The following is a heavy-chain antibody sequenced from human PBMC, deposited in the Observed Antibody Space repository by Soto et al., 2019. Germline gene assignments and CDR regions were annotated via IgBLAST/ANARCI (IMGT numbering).Heavy chain of an antibody. CDR1: GGSISSSSYY. Sequence: QLQLQESGPGLVKPSETLSLTCTVSGGSISSSSYYWGWIRQPPGKGLEWIGSIYYSGSTYYNPSLKSRVPISVDTSKNQFSLKLSSGTAADTAVYYCARRDRGWYRGYAFYIWGQGTMVTVSS. CDR3: ARRDRGWYRGYAFYI. V-gene: IGHV4-39*01. J-gene: IGHJ3*02. CDR2: IYYSGST. D-gene: IGHD6-19*01.